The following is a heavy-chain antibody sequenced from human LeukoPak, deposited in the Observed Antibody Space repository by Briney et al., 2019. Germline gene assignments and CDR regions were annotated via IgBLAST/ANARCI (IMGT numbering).Heavy chain of an antibody. CDR3: AREAGISRPLDY. Sequence: ETLSLTCNISGASLKTFYWTWIRQPAGKGLEWIGRISTTGSPNYNAYLKSRLSISMDTSRSQFSLKLSSVTAADTAVYYCAREAGISRPLDYWGQGTLVTVSS. CDR2: ISTTGSP. V-gene: IGHV4-4*07. CDR1: GASLKTFY. J-gene: IGHJ4*02.